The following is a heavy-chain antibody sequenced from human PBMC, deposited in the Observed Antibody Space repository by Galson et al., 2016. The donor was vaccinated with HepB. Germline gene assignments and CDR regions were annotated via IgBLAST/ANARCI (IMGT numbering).Heavy chain of an antibody. CDR1: GYTFTSYG. Sequence: SVKVSCKASGYTFTSYGISWVRQAPGQGLEWMGWISGYNGNTKYAQKLQGRVTMTTDTSTSTAYMELRSLRSDDMAVYYCARDRRYYYDHSVMRPQAFDIWGQGTMVTVSS. J-gene: IGHJ3*02. V-gene: IGHV1-18*03. CDR3: ARDRRYYYDHSVMRPQAFDI. CDR2: ISGYNGNT. D-gene: IGHD3-22*01.